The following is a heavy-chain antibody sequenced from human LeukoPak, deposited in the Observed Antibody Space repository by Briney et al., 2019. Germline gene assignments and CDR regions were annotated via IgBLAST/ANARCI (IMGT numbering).Heavy chain of an antibody. V-gene: IGHV3-30-3*01. CDR1: GFTFSSYA. CDR3: AKDYLIGYCSAGRCYEDDY. D-gene: IGHD2-15*01. Sequence: GGSLRLSCAASGFTFSSYAMHWVRQAPGKGLEWVAVISYDGSNKYYADSVKGRFTISRDNSKNTLFLQLNSLRAEDTAVYYCAKDYLIGYCSAGRCYEDDYWGQGTLVTVSS. CDR2: ISYDGSNK. J-gene: IGHJ4*02.